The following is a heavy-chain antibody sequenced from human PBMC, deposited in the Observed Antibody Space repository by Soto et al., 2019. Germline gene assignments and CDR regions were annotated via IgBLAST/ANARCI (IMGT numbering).Heavy chain of an antibody. V-gene: IGHV3-72*01. CDR1: GFTLSDHY. J-gene: IGHJ6*02. D-gene: IGHD3-10*01. CDR3: ARGDRASGTDRYYYGMDV. Sequence: GGSLRLSCAASGFTLSDHYMDWVRQAPGKGLEWLGRSRDKPNRYTTEYATSVRGRFIISRDDSKTLLYLQVNSLKTEDMAVYYFARGDRASGTDRYYYGMDVWGQGTTVTVSS. CDR2: SRDKPNRYTT.